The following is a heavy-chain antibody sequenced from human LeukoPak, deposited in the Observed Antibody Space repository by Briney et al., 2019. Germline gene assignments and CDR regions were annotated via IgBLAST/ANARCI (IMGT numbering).Heavy chain of an antibody. V-gene: IGHV3-7*04. CDR2: IKQDGSEK. CDR1: GFTFSSYW. J-gene: IGHJ4*02. Sequence: GGSLRLSCAASGFTFSSYWMTWVRQAPGKGLEWVANIKQDGSEKYYADSVKGRFTISRDNAKNSLHLQMSSLRAEDTAVYYCARDGGYCSSTGCYDRLDSWGQGTLVTVSS. D-gene: IGHD2-2*01. CDR3: ARDGGYCSSTGCYDRLDS.